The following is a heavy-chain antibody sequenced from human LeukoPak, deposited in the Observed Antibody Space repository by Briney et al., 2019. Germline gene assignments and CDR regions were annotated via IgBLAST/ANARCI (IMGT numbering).Heavy chain of an antibody. CDR3: ARVLRHFDWTKAPFDY. D-gene: IGHD3-9*01. CDR2: IRSSSSYI. CDR1: GFTFSTYN. Sequence: GGSLRLSCAASGFTFSTYNMNWVRQAPGKGLEWVSSIRSSSSYIYYADSVKGRFTISRDNAKNSLYLQMNSLRAEDTAVYYCARVLRHFDWTKAPFDYWGQGTLVTVSS. J-gene: IGHJ4*02. V-gene: IGHV3-21*01.